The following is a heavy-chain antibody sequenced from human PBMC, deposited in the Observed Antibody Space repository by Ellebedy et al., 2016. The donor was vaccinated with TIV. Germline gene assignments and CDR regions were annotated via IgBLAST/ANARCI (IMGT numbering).Heavy chain of an antibody. D-gene: IGHD4-17*01. CDR2: INPNSGGT. CDR3: ARDSDYGDYWFDP. Sequence: ASVKVSCKASGYTFTGYYMHWVRQAPGQGLEWMGWINPNSGGTNYAQKFQGRVTMTRDTSISTAYMELSRLRSDDTAVYYCARDSDYGDYWFDPWGQGTLVTVSS. CDR1: GYTFTGYY. J-gene: IGHJ5*02. V-gene: IGHV1-2*02.